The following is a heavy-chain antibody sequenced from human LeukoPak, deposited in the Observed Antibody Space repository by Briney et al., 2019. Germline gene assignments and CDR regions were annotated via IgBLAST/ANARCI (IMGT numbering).Heavy chain of an antibody. J-gene: IGHJ4*02. CDR1: GYTFTGYH. D-gene: IGHD6-19*01. Sequence: ASVKVSCKASGYTFTGYHMHWVRQAPGQGLEWMGWINPNSGGTNYAQTFQGRVTMTRDTSISTAYMELSRLRSDDTAVYYCARESRIIAVAGTGPGYWGQGTLVTVSS. CDR2: INPNSGGT. V-gene: IGHV1-2*02. CDR3: ARESRIIAVAGTGPGY.